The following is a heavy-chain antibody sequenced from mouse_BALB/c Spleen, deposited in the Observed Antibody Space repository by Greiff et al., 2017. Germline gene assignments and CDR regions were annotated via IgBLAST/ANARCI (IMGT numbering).Heavy chain of an antibody. CDR2: INPDSSTI. V-gene: IGHV4-1*02. CDR1: GFDFSRYW. CDR3: ARPVGAMDY. J-gene: IGHJ4*01. Sequence: EVKLQESGGGLVQPGGSLKLSCAASGFDFSRYWMSWVRQAPGKGLEWIGEINPDSSTINYTPSLKDKFIISRDNAKNTLYLQMSKVRSEDTALYYCARPVGAMDYWGQGTSVTVSS.